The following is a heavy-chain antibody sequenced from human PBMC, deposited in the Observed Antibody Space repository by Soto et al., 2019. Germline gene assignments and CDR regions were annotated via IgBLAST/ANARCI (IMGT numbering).Heavy chain of an antibody. CDR1: GGSISSSSYY. Sequence: SETLSLTCTVSGGSISSSSYYWGWIRQPPGKGLEWIGSIYYSGSTYYNPSLKSRVTISVDTSKNQFSLKLSSVTAADTAVYYCARHPRDYSSSPDAYYYYGMDVWGQGTTVTVSS. J-gene: IGHJ6*02. D-gene: IGHD6-6*01. CDR2: IYYSGST. CDR3: ARHPRDYSSSPDAYYYYGMDV. V-gene: IGHV4-39*01.